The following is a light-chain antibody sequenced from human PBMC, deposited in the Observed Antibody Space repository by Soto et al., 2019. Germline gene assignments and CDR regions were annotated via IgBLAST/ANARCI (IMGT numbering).Light chain of an antibody. V-gene: IGLV1-51*01. CDR2: DNN. CDR3: ASWDATLSGWV. Sequence: QSVLTQPPSVSAAPGQKVTISCSGSSSNIGDNYVSWYQQFPGTVPKLLIYDNNKRPSGIPDRFSGSKSGTSASLAISGLRPEDEADYFCASWDATLSGWVFGGGTKLTVL. J-gene: IGLJ3*02. CDR1: SSNIGDNY.